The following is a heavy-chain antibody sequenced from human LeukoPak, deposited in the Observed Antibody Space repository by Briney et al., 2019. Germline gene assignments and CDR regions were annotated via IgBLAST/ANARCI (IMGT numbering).Heavy chain of an antibody. V-gene: IGHV4-4*07. Sequence: SETLSLTCTVSGASVSRESWTWIRQPAGKGLEWIGYIYDTGSTTYNPSLQSRLTMSVDTSKNQFSLKLTSVTAADTAVYYCARNGFRTYCGTDCYSDYMDVWGKGATVTVSS. J-gene: IGHJ6*03. CDR3: ARNGFRTYCGTDCYSDYMDV. D-gene: IGHD2-21*02. CDR1: GASVSRES. CDR2: IYDTGST.